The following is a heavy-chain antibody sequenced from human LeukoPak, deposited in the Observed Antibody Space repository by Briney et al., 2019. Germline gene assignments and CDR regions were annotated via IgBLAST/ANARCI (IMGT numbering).Heavy chain of an antibody. CDR3: ARDRSEGYCVDS. D-gene: IGHD2-21*01. CDR1: EFILSKHA. CDR2: ISYDGIVT. J-gene: IGHJ5*01. V-gene: IGHV3-30-3*01. Sequence: GGSLRLSCVASEFILSKHAMHWVRQAPGKGLEWLSFISYDGIVTSYTDSVKGRFTISRDNSKNILSLQMNSLRAEDTAVYYCARDRSEGYCVDSWGQGTLVIVSS.